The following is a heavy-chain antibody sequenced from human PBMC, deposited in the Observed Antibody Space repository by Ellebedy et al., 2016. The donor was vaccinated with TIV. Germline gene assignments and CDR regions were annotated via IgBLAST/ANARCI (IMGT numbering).Heavy chain of an antibody. CDR2: INPNTGGT. V-gene: IGHV1-2*02. CDR3: ATLTAYCSSTNCYSRDFYGMDA. CDR1: GYTFTDYY. J-gene: IGHJ6*02. D-gene: IGHD2-2*01. Sequence: ASVKVSCKASGYTFTDYYIHWVRQAPGQGLEWMGWINPNTGGTNYPQKFQDRVTMTRDTSISTVYMELSSLRSDDTAVYYCATLTAYCSSTNCYSRDFYGMDAWGQGTTVTVSS.